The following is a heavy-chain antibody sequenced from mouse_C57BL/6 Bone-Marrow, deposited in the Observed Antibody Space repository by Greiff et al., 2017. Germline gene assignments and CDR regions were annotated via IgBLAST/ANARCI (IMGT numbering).Heavy chain of an antibody. J-gene: IGHJ2*01. V-gene: IGHV1-4*01. CDR3: AKPNYNGSSYNY. CDR1: GYTFTSYT. CDR2: INPSSGYT. D-gene: IGHD1-1*01. Sequence: QVQLQQSGAELARPGASVKMSCKASGYTFTSYTMHWVKQRPGQGLEWIGYINPSSGYTKYNQKFKDKATLTADKSSSTAYMQLSSLTSEDSEVYKCAKPNYNGSSYNYWGQGTTLTVSS.